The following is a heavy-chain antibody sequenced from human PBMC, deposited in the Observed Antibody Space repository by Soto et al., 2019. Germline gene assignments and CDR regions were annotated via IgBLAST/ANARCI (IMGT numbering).Heavy chain of an antibody. CDR3: ARKAWVRFDY. J-gene: IGHJ4*02. CDR1: GDSISSSVW. D-gene: IGHD7-27*01. Sequence: SETLSLTCAVSGDSISSSVWGTWVRQPPGKGLEWIGEVFHTGNTNYNPSLKSRVTMSVDKSTNEFSLKVTFVTAADTAIYYCARKAWVRFDYWGQGALVTVSS. V-gene: IGHV4-4*02. CDR2: VFHTGNT.